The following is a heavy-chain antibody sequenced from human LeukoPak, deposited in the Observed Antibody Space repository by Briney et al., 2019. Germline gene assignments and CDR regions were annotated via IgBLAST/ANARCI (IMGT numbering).Heavy chain of an antibody. CDR2: TIPIFGIA. Sequence: SVKVSCKASGGTFSSYAISWVRQAPGQGLEWMGRTIPIFGIANYAQKFQGRVTITADKSTSTAYMELSSLRSEDTAVYYCARGPRGYYFDYWGQGTLVTVSS. CDR3: ARGPRGYYFDY. J-gene: IGHJ4*02. V-gene: IGHV1-69*04. CDR1: GGTFSSYA.